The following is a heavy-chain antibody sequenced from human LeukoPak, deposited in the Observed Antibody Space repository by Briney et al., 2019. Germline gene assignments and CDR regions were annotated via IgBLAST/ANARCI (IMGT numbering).Heavy chain of an antibody. Sequence: GGSLRLSCAASGFTFSSYSMNWVRQAPGKGLEWVAVIWYDGSNKYYADSVKGRFTISRDNSKNTLYLQMNSLRAEDTAVYYCARDFLSYGDYGLNWFDPWGQGTLVTVSS. V-gene: IGHV3-33*08. D-gene: IGHD4-17*01. CDR2: IWYDGSNK. CDR3: ARDFLSYGDYGLNWFDP. J-gene: IGHJ5*02. CDR1: GFTFSSYS.